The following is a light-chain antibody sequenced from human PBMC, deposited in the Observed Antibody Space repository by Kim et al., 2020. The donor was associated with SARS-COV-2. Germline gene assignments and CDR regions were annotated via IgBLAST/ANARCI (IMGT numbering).Light chain of an antibody. CDR1: QSVSSSY. Sequence: EIVLTQSPGTLSLSPGERATLSCRASQSVSSSYLAWYQQTPGQAPRLLIYGASSRATGIPDRFSGSGSGTDFTLTISRLEPEDFAVYYCQQYGSSHFGGGTKVDIK. CDR3: QQYGSSH. CDR2: GAS. J-gene: IGKJ4*01. V-gene: IGKV3-20*01.